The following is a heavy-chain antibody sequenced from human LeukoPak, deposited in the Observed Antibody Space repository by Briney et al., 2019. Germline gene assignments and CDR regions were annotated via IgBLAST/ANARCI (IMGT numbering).Heavy chain of an antibody. D-gene: IGHD2-15*01. Sequence: SGGSLRPSCAASGFTFSSYAMSWVRQAPGKGLEWVSGITGSGSTTSYADSVKGRFTSSRDNSKNTLYVEMNSLRAEDTAVYYCAKGTVRYCSGGSCYPFDFWSQGTLVTVSS. J-gene: IGHJ4*02. CDR2: ITGSGSTT. CDR3: AKGTVRYCSGGSCYPFDF. CDR1: GFTFSSYA. V-gene: IGHV3-23*01.